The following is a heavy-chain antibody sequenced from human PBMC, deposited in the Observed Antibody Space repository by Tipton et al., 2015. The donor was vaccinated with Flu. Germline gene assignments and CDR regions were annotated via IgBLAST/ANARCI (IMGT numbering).Heavy chain of an antibody. V-gene: IGHV3-13*01. J-gene: IGHJ6*02. D-gene: IGHD6-13*01. CDR2: IDTSGDT. CDR3: VRGPLPDSNWYNGLDV. Sequence: SLRLSCEASGFTFSSYGIHRVRQPTGKSLEWVSGIDTSGDTYYIGSVKGRFTISRENAKNSVYLQMNSLRGGDTATYYCVRGPLPDSNWYNGLDVWGQGTTVTVSS. CDR1: GFTFSSYG.